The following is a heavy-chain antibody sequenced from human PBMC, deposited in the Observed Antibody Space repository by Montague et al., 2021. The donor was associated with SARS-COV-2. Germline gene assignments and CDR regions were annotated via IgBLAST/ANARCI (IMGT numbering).Heavy chain of an antibody. CDR2: IYYSGST. CDR3: ARKEMKYSSIWSTVGNWFDP. J-gene: IGHJ5*02. V-gene: IGHV4-39*01. D-gene: IGHD6-13*01. CDR1: GGSISSSSYY. Sequence: SETLSLTCTVSGGSISSSSYYWGWIRQPPGKGLEWIGSIYYSGSTYYNPSLKSRVTISVDTSKNQFSLKLSSVTAADTAVYYCARKEMKYSSIWSTVGNWFDPWGQGTLVTASS.